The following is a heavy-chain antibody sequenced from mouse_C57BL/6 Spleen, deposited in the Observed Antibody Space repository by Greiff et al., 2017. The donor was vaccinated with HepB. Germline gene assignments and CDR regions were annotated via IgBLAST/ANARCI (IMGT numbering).Heavy chain of an antibody. V-gene: IGHV1-18*01. Sequence: EVKLQQSGPELVKPGASVKIPCKASGYTFTDYNMDWVKQSHGKSLEWIGDINPNNGGTIYNQKFKGKATLTVDKSSSTAYMELRSLTSEDTAVYYCARSGYDYGVYYYAMDYWGQGTSVTVSS. J-gene: IGHJ4*01. CDR1: GYTFTDYN. CDR2: INPNNGGT. D-gene: IGHD2-4*01. CDR3: ARSGYDYGVYYYAMDY.